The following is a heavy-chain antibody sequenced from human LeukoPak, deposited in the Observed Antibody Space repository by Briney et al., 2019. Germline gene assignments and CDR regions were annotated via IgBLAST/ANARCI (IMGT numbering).Heavy chain of an antibody. Sequence: GGSLRLSCAASGFIISSYSMNWVRQAPGKGLEWVSYISSSSSTIYYTDSVKGRFTISRDNTKNSLYLQMNSLRAEDTAVYYCAREYSSSSGRAFDIWGQGTMVTISP. D-gene: IGHD6-6*01. J-gene: IGHJ3*02. CDR2: ISSSSSTI. CDR3: AREYSSSSGRAFDI. CDR1: GFIISSYS. V-gene: IGHV3-48*04.